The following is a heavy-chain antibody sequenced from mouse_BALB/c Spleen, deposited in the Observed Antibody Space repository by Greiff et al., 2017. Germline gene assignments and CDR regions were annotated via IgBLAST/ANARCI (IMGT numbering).Heavy chain of an antibody. Sequence: DVKLQESGGGLVQPGGSLKLSCAASGFDFSRYWMSWVRQAPGKGLEWIGEINPDSSTINYTPSLKDKFIISRDNAKNTLYLQMSKVRSEDTALYYCARDDYYGKDAMDYWGQGTSVTVSS. CDR3: ARDDYYGKDAMDY. V-gene: IGHV4-1*02. D-gene: IGHD1-1*01. J-gene: IGHJ4*01. CDR2: INPDSSTI. CDR1: GFDFSRYW.